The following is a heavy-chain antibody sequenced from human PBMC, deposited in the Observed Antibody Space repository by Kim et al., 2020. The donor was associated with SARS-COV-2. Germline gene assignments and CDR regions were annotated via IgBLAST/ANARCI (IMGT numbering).Heavy chain of an antibody. CDR3: AREEGYDFWSGYYRGRDY. Sequence: PSLKSRVTISVDTSKNQFSLKLSSVTAADTAVYYCAREEGYDFWSGYYRGRDYWGQGTLVTVSS. D-gene: IGHD3-3*01. V-gene: IGHV4-30-2*05. J-gene: IGHJ4*02.